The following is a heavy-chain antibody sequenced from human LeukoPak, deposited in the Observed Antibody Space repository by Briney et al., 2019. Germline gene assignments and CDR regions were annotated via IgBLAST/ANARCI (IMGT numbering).Heavy chain of an antibody. D-gene: IGHD3-22*01. V-gene: IGHV1-46*01. CDR2: INPSGVRT. CDR3: ARDGNYDSSGYYFDY. CDR1: GYTFTSYY. J-gene: IGHJ4*02. Sequence: GASVKVSCKASGYTFTSYYMHWVGQAPGQGVEWMGIINPSGVRTSYAQKYQGRVTITRDTSTSTVYMELSSLRSEDTAVYYCARDGNYDSSGYYFDYWGQGTLVTVSS.